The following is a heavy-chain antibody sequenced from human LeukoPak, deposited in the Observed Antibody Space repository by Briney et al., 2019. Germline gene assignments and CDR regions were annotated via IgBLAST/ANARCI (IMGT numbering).Heavy chain of an antibody. V-gene: IGHV3-7*03. J-gene: IGHJ4*02. CDR1: RFTFRNYW. D-gene: IGHD1-7*01. Sequence: GGSLRLSCAASRFTFRNYWMSWVRQAPGKGLEWVANIKQDGSEKYYVDSVKGRFTISRDNAKNSLYLQMNSLRAEDTAVYYCAKDLELLPRSGFGDWGQGTLVTVSS. CDR2: IKQDGSEK. CDR3: AKDLELLPRSGFGD.